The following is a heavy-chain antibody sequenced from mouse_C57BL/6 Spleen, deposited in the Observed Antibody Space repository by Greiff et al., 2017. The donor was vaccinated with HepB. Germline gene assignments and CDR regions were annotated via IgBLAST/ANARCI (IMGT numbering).Heavy chain of an antibody. CDR3: VRQSYDGYYPY. V-gene: IGHV10-1*01. Sequence: EVQLVESGGGLVQPKGSLKLSCAASGFSFNTYAMNWVRQAPGKGLEWVARIRSKSNNYATYYADSVKDRFTISRDDSESMLYLQMNNLKTEDTAMYYCVRQSYDGYYPYWGQGTLVTVSA. J-gene: IGHJ3*01. D-gene: IGHD2-3*01. CDR1: GFSFNTYA. CDR2: IRSKSNNYAT.